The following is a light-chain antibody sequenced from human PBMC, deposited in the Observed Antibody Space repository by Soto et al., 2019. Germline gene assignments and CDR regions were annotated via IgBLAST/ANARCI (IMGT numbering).Light chain of an antibody. CDR1: QSVLYSSNNKNY. V-gene: IGKV4-1*01. J-gene: IGKJ3*01. Sequence: DFVMTQSPDSLAVSLGERATINCKSSQSVLYSSNNKNYLAWYQQKPGPPPNLLIYWASTRESGVPDRFGGSGSGTDFTLTISSLQAEDVAVYYCQQYYSTPPFTFGPGTKVDIK. CDR2: WAS. CDR3: QQYYSTPPFT.